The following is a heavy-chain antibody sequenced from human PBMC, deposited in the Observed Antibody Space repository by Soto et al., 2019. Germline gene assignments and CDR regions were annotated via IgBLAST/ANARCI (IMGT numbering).Heavy chain of an antibody. CDR3: ARDRSSSYVYFDY. CDR1: GFTFSSYG. Sequence: PGGSLRLSCAASGFTFSSYGMHWVRRAPGKGLEWVAVIWYDGSNKYYADSVKGRFTISRDNSKNTLYLQMNSLRAEDTAVYYCARDRSSSYVYFDYWGQGTLVTVSS. J-gene: IGHJ4*02. V-gene: IGHV3-33*01. D-gene: IGHD6-6*01. CDR2: IWYDGSNK.